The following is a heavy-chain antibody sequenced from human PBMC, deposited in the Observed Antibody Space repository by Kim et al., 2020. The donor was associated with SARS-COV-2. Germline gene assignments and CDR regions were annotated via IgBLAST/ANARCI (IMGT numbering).Heavy chain of an antibody. V-gene: IGHV3-30*18. J-gene: IGHJ5*02. CDR2: ISYDGSNK. Sequence: GGSLRLSCAASGFTFSSYGMHWVRQAPGKGLEWVAVISYDGSNKYYADSVKGRFTISRDNSKNTLYLQMNSLRAEDTAVYYCAKEGDKGSKNWFDPWGQG. CDR1: GFTFSSYG. D-gene: IGHD1-26*01. CDR3: AKEGDKGSKNWFDP.